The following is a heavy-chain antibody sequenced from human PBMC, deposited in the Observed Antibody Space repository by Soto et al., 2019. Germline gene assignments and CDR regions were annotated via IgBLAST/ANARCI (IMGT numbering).Heavy chain of an antibody. Sequence: PSETLSLTCAVYGGSFSGYYWSWIRQPPGKRLEWIGEINHSGSTNYNPSLKSRVTISVDTSKNQFSLKLSSVTAADTAVYYCARGIIVVVVAATRNWFDPWGQGTLVTVSS. CDR3: ARGIIVVVVAATRNWFDP. D-gene: IGHD2-15*01. J-gene: IGHJ5*02. V-gene: IGHV4-34*01. CDR1: GGSFSGYY. CDR2: INHSGST.